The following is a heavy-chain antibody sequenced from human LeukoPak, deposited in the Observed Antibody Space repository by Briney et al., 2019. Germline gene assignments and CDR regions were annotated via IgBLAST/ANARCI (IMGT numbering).Heavy chain of an antibody. Sequence: ASVKVSCKASGFRFTTYYMHWVRQAPGQGLEWMEMINFGGSVISYAEKFQGRLTMTRNTSTGTVYMDLRSLRSDDTAIYYCAREQPTAMPFDYWGQGTLVTVSS. CDR3: AREQPTAMPFDY. CDR2: INFGGSVI. J-gene: IGHJ4*02. D-gene: IGHD2-2*01. CDR1: GFRFTTYY. V-gene: IGHV1-46*01.